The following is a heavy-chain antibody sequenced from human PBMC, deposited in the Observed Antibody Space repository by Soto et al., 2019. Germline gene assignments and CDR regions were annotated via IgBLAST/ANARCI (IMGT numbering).Heavy chain of an antibody. D-gene: IGHD2-2*01. J-gene: IGHJ6*02. Sequence: GPSVKVSCKASGGTFSSYAISWVRQAPGQGLEWMGGIIPIFGTANYAQKFQGRVTITADESTSTAYMELSSLRSEDTAVYYCARDRGLERYCSSTSCHPDYYYYGMDVWGQGTTVTVSS. V-gene: IGHV1-69*13. CDR2: IIPIFGTA. CDR3: ARDRGLERYCSSTSCHPDYYYYGMDV. CDR1: GGTFSSYA.